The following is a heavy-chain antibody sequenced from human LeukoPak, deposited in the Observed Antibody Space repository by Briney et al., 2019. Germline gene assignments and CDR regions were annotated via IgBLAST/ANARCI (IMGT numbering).Heavy chain of an antibody. CDR2: IYTSGST. Sequence: SETLSLTCTVSGGSISSYYWSWIRQPAGKGLEWIGRIYTSGSTNYNPSLKSRVTMSVDTSKNQFSLKLSSVTAADTAVYYCARPLYGSGSYYMDVWGKGTTVTVSS. CDR1: GGSISSYY. D-gene: IGHD3-10*01. J-gene: IGHJ6*03. CDR3: ARPLYGSGSYYMDV. V-gene: IGHV4-4*07.